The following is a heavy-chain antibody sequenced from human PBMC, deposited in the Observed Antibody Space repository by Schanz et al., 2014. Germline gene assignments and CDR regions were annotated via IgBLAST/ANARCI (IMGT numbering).Heavy chain of an antibody. D-gene: IGHD1-1*01. Sequence: EVRLLESGGGLVQPGGSLRLSCVGSGFTFGSYAMNWVRQAPGKGLEWVAFLSFDSRHIYYADSVKGRFTISRDNAKSSLHLQLNSLRADDTAVYYCARDGVAATTDFEYWGQGALVTVSS. CDR3: ARDGVAATTDFEY. CDR1: GFTFGSYA. CDR2: LSFDSRHI. V-gene: IGHV3-21*06. J-gene: IGHJ4*02.